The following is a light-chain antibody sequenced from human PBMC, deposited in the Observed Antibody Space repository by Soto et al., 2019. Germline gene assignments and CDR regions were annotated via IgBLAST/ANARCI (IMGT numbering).Light chain of an antibody. CDR1: QSVSSSY. CDR2: GAS. CDR3: QHYGSSSYT. J-gene: IGKJ2*01. V-gene: IGKV3-20*01. Sequence: EIVLTQSPGTLALSPGERATLSCRASQSVSSSYLGWYQQKPGQAPRLLIYGASSRATGIPDRFSGSGSGTDFTLIISRLEPEDFAVYYCQHYGSSSYTFGQGTKLEIK.